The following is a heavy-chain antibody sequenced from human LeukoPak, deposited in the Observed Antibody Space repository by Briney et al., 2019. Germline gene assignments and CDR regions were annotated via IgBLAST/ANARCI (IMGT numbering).Heavy chain of an antibody. V-gene: IGHV3-7*01. J-gene: IGHJ4*02. CDR2: INQDGSEK. CDR3: ARDRAVAGLCDY. Sequence: HPGGSLRLSCAASGFTFSTYWVTWVRQAPGKGLEWVAHINQDGSEKYYVDSVKGRFTISRDNAKNSLYLQMNSLRVEDTAVYYCARDRAVAGLCDYWGQGTLVTVSS. CDR1: GFTFSTYW. D-gene: IGHD6-19*01.